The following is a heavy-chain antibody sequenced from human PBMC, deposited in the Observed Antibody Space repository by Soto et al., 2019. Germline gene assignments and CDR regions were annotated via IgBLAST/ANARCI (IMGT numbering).Heavy chain of an antibody. V-gene: IGHV3-21*01. J-gene: IGHJ6*03. CDR3: ARDSGVLIVRRGFYYSSMDV. CDR1: GVTFSSFS. Sequence: EVQLVESGGGLVKPGGSLRLSCAASGVTFSSFSFNWVRQAPGKGLELVSFILSSSGSIYYADSVKGRFTISRANAKNSLYLQMNSLKDEHTAVYYCARDSGVLIVRRGFYYSSMDVWGKGNRLTVSS. CDR2: ILSSSGSI. D-gene: IGHD6-6*01.